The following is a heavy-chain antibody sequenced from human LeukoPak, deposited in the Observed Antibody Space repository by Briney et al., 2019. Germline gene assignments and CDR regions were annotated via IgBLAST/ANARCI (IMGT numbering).Heavy chain of an antibody. CDR2: IYYSGST. J-gene: IGHJ3*02. CDR3: ARRCGGDCYAFDI. D-gene: IGHD2-21*02. Sequence: SETLSLTCTVSGGSISSYYWGWIRQPPGKGLEWIGYIYYSGSTNYNPSLKSRVTISVDTSKNQFSLKLSSVTAADTAVYYCARRCGGDCYAFDIWGQGTMVTVSS. V-gene: IGHV4-59*08. CDR1: GGSISSYY.